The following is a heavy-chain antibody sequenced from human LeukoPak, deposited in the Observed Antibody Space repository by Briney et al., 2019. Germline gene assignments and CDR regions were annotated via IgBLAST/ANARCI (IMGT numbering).Heavy chain of an antibody. CDR3: ARGGLYCSSTSCYGIEY. D-gene: IGHD2-2*01. Sequence: GASVKVSGKAAGYTFTSYGISWVRQAPGQGLEWMGWISAYNGNTNYAQKLQGRVTMTTDTSTSTVYMELRSLRSDDTAVYYCARGGLYCSSTSCYGIEYWGQGTLVTVSS. CDR1: GYTFTSYG. V-gene: IGHV1-18*04. CDR2: ISAYNGNT. J-gene: IGHJ4*02.